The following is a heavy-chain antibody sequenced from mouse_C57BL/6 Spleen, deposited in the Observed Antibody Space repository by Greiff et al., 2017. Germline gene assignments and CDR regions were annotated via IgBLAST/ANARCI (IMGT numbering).Heavy chain of an antibody. V-gene: IGHV1-50*01. CDR1: GYTFTSYW. D-gene: IGHD1-1*01. CDR3: ARKIGGSSYEWYFDV. Sequence: QVQLQQPGAELVKPGASVKLSCKASGYTFTSYWMQWVKQRPGQGLEWIGEIDPSDSYTNYNQKFKGKATLTVDTSSSTAYMQLSSLTSEDSAVYYCARKIGGSSYEWYFDVWGTGTTVTVSS. CDR2: IDPSDSYT. J-gene: IGHJ1*03.